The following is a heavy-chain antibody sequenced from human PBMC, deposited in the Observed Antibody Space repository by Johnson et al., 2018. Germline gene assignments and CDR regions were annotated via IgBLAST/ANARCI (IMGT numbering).Heavy chain of an antibody. D-gene: IGHD2-21*01. Sequence: VQLLETGGGVVQPGRSLRLSCAASGFSLSDHYMDWVRQAPGQGLEWVGRTRYRGNSYTTEYAASVKGRFTISRDDSKNTLFLQINSLKIEDTAVYYCAKDGVLWGSQYFHHWGQGTLVIVSS. CDR3: AKDGVLWGSQYFHH. CDR2: TRYRGNSYTT. V-gene: IGHV3-72*01. CDR1: GFSLSDHY. J-gene: IGHJ1*01.